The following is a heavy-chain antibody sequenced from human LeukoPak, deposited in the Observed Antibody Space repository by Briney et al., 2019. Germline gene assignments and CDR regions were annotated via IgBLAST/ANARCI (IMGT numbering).Heavy chain of an antibody. J-gene: IGHJ4*02. V-gene: IGHV4-34*01. CDR2: INHSGST. CDR1: GGSFSGYY. Sequence: SETLSLTCAVYGGSFSGYYWSWIRQPPGKGLEWVGEINHSGSTNYNPSLKSRVTISLDTSKNQFSLKLSSVTAADTAVYYCASDPFDYWGQGTLVTVSS. CDR3: ASDPFDY.